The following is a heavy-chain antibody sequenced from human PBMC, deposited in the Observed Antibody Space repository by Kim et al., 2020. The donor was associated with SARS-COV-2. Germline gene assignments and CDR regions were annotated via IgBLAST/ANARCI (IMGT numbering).Heavy chain of an antibody. CDR3: ASDVYGGKNY. D-gene: IGHD2-15*01. Sequence: GGSLRLSCVASGFTFSDLGMHWVRRAPGKGPEWVSHISGSTGTLYYIDSVKGRFTISRDNAKNSLYLQMNSLRDEDTAVYYCASDVYGGKNYWGQGTLVTVSS. V-gene: IGHV3-48*02. CDR1: GFTFSDLG. CDR2: ISGSTGTL. J-gene: IGHJ4*02.